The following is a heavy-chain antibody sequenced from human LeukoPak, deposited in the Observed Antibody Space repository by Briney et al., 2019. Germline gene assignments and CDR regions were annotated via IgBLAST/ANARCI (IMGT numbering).Heavy chain of an antibody. J-gene: IGHJ5*02. D-gene: IGHD3-22*01. CDR1: GYTFTSYD. V-gene: IGHV1-8*03. CDR3: ARYHYDRENWFDP. Sequence: ASVKVSCKASGYTFTSYDINWVRQATGQGLEWMGWMNPNSGNTGYAQKFQGRVTITRNTSISTAYMELSSLRSEDTAVYYCARYHYDRENWFDPWGQGTLVTVSS. CDR2: MNPNSGNT.